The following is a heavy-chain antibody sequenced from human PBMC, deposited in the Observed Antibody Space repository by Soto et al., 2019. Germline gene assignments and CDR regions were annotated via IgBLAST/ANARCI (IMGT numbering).Heavy chain of an antibody. Sequence: GGSLRLSCAASGFTFSSYAMSWVRQAPGKGLEWVSAISGSGGSTYYADSVKGRFTISRDNSKNTLYLQMNSLRAEDTAVYYCAKDPPYYYDSSGYYSGNDAFDIWGQGTMVTVSS. V-gene: IGHV3-23*01. D-gene: IGHD3-22*01. CDR3: AKDPPYYYDSSGYYSGNDAFDI. CDR1: GFTFSSYA. CDR2: ISGSGGST. J-gene: IGHJ3*02.